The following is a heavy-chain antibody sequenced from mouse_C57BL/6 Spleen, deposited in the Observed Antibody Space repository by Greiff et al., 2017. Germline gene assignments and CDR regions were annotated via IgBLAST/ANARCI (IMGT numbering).Heavy chain of an antibody. Sequence: QVQLKQSGPELVKPGASVKISCKASGYAFSSSWMNWVKQRPGKGLEWIGRIYPGDGDTNYNGKFKGKATLTADKSSSTAYMQLSSLTSEDSAVYFCARRGGAGSFDYWGQGTTLTVSS. D-gene: IGHD4-1*01. J-gene: IGHJ2*01. CDR2: IYPGDGDT. CDR1: GYAFSSSW. V-gene: IGHV1-82*01. CDR3: ARRGGAGSFDY.